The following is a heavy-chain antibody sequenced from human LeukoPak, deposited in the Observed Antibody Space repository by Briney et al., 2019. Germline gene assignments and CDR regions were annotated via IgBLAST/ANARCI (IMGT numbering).Heavy chain of an antibody. D-gene: IGHD2-2*02. CDR3: ARAYTSWSFDY. CDR2: IYYSGNT. Sequence: SETLSLTCTVSGVSITTCYWSWIRQPPGKGLEWIGFIYYSGNTNYNPSLKSRVTISVDTSKNQFSLKLSSVTAADTAVYYCARAYTSWSFDYWGQGTLVTVSS. V-gene: IGHV4-59*01. J-gene: IGHJ4*02. CDR1: GVSITTCY.